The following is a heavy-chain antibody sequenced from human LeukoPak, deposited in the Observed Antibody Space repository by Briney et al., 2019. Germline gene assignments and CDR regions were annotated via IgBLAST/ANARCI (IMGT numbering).Heavy chain of an antibody. V-gene: IGHV1-2*02. Sequence: ASVKVSCKASGYTFTDDYMHWVRQAPGQGLEWMGWINPNSGGTNYAQKFQGRVTMTRDTSISTAYMELSRLRSDDTAVYYCAIRGSYPYYFDYWGQGTLVTVSS. CDR3: AIRGSYPYYFDY. CDR1: GYTFTDDY. D-gene: IGHD1-26*01. CDR2: INPNSGGT. J-gene: IGHJ4*02.